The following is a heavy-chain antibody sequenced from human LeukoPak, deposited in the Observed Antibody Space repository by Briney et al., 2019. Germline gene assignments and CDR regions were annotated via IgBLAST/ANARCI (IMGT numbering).Heavy chain of an antibody. J-gene: IGHJ5*02. CDR1: GYTFTTYG. V-gene: IGHV1-18*01. Sequence: ASVKVSCKASGYTFTTYGIIWVRQAPGQRLEWMGWISAYNGNTNYAQQFQDRVTMSTDTSMSTAYMELRSLRSDDTAVYYCARDLIAVRPGWFDPWGQGSLVTVSS. CDR3: ARDLIAVRPGWFDP. D-gene: IGHD6-6*01. CDR2: ISAYNGNT.